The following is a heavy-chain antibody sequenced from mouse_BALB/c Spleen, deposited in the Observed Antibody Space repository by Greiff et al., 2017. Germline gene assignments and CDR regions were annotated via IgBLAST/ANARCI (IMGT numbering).Heavy chain of an antibody. CDR3: ARQDDYDGLFYAMDY. Sequence: EVKVVESGGGLVKPGGSLKLSCAASGFAFSSYDMSWVRQTPEKRLEWVAYISSGGGSTYYPDTVKGRFTISRDNAKNTLYLQMSSLKSEDTAMYYCARQDDYDGLFYAMDYWGQGTSVTVSS. D-gene: IGHD2-4*01. CDR1: GFAFSSYD. J-gene: IGHJ4*01. CDR2: ISSGGGST. V-gene: IGHV5-12-1*01.